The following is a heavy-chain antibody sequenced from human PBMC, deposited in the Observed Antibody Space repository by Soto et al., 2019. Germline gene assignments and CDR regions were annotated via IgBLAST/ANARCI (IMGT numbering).Heavy chain of an antibody. J-gene: IGHJ5*02. CDR3: ARGNWFDP. CDR1: GYSFISFD. V-gene: IGHV1-8*01. Sequence: QVLLVQSGAEVKEPGASVKVSCKASGYSFISFDINWVRQATGQGLEWMGLMDPNSGSTDYAQKFQGRVTMTRNTSISTAYMELNSLRSEDTAVYYCARGNWFDPWGQGTLVTVSS. CDR2: MDPNSGST.